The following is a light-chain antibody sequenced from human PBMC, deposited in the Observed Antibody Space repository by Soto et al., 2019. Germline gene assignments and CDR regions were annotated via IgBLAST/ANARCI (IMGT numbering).Light chain of an antibody. Sequence: EIVMTQSPTTLSVSPGERATLSCRASQSVSTNLAWYQQKPCQVPSLLIYGASTRASGIPARFSGSGSGTEFTLTIGSLQSEDFAVYYCQQYSSSPSFGQGTRLEIK. CDR2: GAS. CDR3: QQYSSSPS. V-gene: IGKV3-15*01. CDR1: QSVSTN. J-gene: IGKJ5*01.